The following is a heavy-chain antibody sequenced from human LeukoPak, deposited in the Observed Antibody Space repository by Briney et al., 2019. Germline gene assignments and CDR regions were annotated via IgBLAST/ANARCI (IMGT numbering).Heavy chain of an antibody. Sequence: GGSLRLSCAAAGFTFSGSAMHWVRQASGKGLEWVGRIRSKANSYATVYAASVKGRFIISRDDSKNTAHLQMNSLKTEDTAVYYCTRPLNYDYYYYYYMDVWGKGTTVTVSS. CDR2: IRSKANSYAT. V-gene: IGHV3-73*01. CDR1: GFTFSGSA. J-gene: IGHJ6*03. CDR3: TRPLNYDYYYYYYMDV. D-gene: IGHD1-7*01.